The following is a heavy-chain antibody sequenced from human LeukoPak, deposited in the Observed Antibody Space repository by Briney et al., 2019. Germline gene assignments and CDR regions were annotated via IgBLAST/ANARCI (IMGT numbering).Heavy chain of an antibody. CDR3: ATLSEYSSSPSGNY. Sequence: ASVKVSCKASGYTFTSYDINWVRQATGQGLEWMGWMNPNSGNTGYAQKFQGRVTMTRNTSICTAYMELSSLRSEDTAVYYCATLSEYSSSPSGNYWGQGTLVTVSS. CDR2: MNPNSGNT. V-gene: IGHV1-8*01. J-gene: IGHJ4*02. D-gene: IGHD6-6*01. CDR1: GYTFTSYD.